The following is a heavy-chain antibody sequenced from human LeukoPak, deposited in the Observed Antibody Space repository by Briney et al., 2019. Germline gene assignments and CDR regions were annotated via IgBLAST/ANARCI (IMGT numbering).Heavy chain of an antibody. V-gene: IGHV3-53*01. CDR2: IYTGGST. D-gene: IGHD2-2*02. J-gene: IGHJ4*02. Sequence: GGFLRLSCAASGFTVSTNYMSWVRHVPGRGLEWVSIIYTGGSTYYTNSAKGRFTISRDSSKNTLYLQMDSLRAEDTAVYYCARGYTLPREIDNWGQGTLVTVSS. CDR3: ARGYTLPREIDN. CDR1: GFTVSTNY.